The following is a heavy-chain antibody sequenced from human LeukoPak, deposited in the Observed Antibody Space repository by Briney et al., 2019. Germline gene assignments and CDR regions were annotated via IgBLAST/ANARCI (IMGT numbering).Heavy chain of an antibody. CDR2: IYHSGST. D-gene: IGHD2-15*01. J-gene: IGHJ4*02. CDR3: ARVGRAGTPDY. Sequence: KTSETLSLTCAVSGGSISSGGYSWSWIRQPPGKGLEWIGYIYHSGSTYYNPSLKSRVTISVDRSKNQFSLKLSSVTAADTAVYYCARVGRAGTPDYWGQGTLVTVSS. V-gene: IGHV4-30-2*01. CDR1: GGSISSGGYS.